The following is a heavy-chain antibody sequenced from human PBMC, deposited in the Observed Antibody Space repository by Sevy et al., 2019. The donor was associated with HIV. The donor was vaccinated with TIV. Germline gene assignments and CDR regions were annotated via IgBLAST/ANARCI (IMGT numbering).Heavy chain of an antibody. D-gene: IGHD1-26*01. J-gene: IGHJ5*02. V-gene: IGHV3-74*01. CDR1: GFTFSSYW. CDR2: INSDGSST. Sequence: GGSLRLSCAASGFTFSSYWMHWVRQAPGKGLVWVSRINSDGSSTSYADSVKGRFTISRDNAKNTLYLQMNSLRAEDTAVYYCAREGGVGATRYNWFDPRGQGTLVTVSS. CDR3: AREGGVGATRYNWFDP.